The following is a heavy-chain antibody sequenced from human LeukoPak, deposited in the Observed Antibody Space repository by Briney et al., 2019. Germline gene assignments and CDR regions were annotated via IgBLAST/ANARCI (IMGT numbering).Heavy chain of an antibody. CDR3: ARARASGRSGFDY. Sequence: GGSLRLSCVASGLTVSSYSMNWVRQAPGKGLEWVSYIGSSSSTIYYADSVKGRFTISRDNAKNSLDLQMNSLRDEDTAVYYCARARASGRSGFDYWGQGTLVTVSS. CDR1: GLTVSSYS. CDR2: IGSSSSTI. V-gene: IGHV3-48*02. J-gene: IGHJ4*02. D-gene: IGHD2-15*01.